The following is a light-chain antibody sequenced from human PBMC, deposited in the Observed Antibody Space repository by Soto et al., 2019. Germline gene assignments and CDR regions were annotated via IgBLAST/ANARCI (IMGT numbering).Light chain of an antibody. Sequence: EIVLTQSPGTLSLSPGERATLSCRASQSVDSSYLAWYQQKPGQAPRLLMYGTSTRATGTPDRFSGSGSGTDSTLTISRLEPEDFAVYFCQQYGRTVGQGTKVEIK. CDR2: GTS. CDR3: QQYGRT. CDR1: QSVDSSY. J-gene: IGKJ1*01. V-gene: IGKV3-20*01.